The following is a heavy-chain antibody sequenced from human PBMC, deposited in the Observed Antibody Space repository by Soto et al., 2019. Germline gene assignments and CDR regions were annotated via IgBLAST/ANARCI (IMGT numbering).Heavy chain of an antibody. CDR1: GGSISSGGYY. Sequence: LCGGSISSGGYYWSWIRQHPGKGLEWIGYIYYSGSTYYNPSLKSRVTISVDTSKNQFSLKLSSVTAADTAVYYCARGANWISNYYYGMDVWGQGTTVTVSS. J-gene: IGHJ6*02. D-gene: IGHD1-20*01. CDR2: IYYSGST. CDR3: ARGANWISNYYYGMDV. V-gene: IGHV4-31*02.